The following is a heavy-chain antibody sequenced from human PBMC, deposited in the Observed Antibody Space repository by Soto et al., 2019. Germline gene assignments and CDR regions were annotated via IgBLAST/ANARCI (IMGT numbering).Heavy chain of an antibody. D-gene: IGHD3-10*01. CDR1: TFTHSNNG. CDR2: ISIGDTSI. CDR3: AREWGVLDHDSDSHIPHLDS. Sequence: EVQLVESGGGLVEPGGSLRLSCTPPTFTHSNNGMNWVRQAPGKRLERISFISIGDTSIYYADPVKGRFTISRDRAKNSLYVQMESLRDENTDVYLCAREWGVLDHDSDSHIPHLDSCGQGTLVTVSS. J-gene: IGHJ4*02. V-gene: IGHV3-48*02.